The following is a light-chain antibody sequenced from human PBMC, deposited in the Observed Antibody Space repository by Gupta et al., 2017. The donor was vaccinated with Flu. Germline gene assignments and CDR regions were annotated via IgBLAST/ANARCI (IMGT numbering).Light chain of an antibody. CDR3: QQTDGYLTWT. V-gene: IGKV1-39*01. J-gene: IGKJ1*01. CDR1: QRIKNF. Sequence: SLYASVGDRVTITCRASQRIKNFLNWYEQKPGNAPKLLIYAASTWQNGVPPRFSGSGCGKNLTLTIFSRQQEDFATYYCQQTDGYLTWTFGQGTKVEVK. CDR2: AAS.